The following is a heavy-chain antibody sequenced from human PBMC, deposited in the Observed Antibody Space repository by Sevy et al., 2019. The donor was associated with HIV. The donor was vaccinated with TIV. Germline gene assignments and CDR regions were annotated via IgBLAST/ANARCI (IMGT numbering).Heavy chain of an antibody. CDR3: ARWISAVGGYFDY. J-gene: IGHJ4*02. CDR1: GYSISSDYY. D-gene: IGHD2-15*01. CDR2: IYSSGNS. V-gene: IGHV4-38-2*01. Sequence: SETLSLTCGVSGYSISSDYYWGWIRQPPGKGLEWIATIYSSGNSYYNPSLNSRVTISVDTSNNQFSLKLSSVTAADTAVYYCARWISAVGGYFDYWGQRTLVTVSS.